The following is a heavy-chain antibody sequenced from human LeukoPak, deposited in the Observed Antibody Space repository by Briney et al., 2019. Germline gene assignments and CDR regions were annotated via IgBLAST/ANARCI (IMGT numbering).Heavy chain of an antibody. Sequence: PGGSLRLSCAASGFTFSSYAMSWVRQAPGKGLEWVSAISGSGGSTYYADSVKGRFTISRDNSKNTLYLQMNSLRAEDTAVYYCAKDTAPGFFGGYYGLWDYWGQGTLVTVSS. J-gene: IGHJ4*02. D-gene: IGHD3-22*01. CDR1: GFTFSSYA. CDR3: AKDTAPGFFGGYYGLWDY. CDR2: ISGSGGST. V-gene: IGHV3-23*01.